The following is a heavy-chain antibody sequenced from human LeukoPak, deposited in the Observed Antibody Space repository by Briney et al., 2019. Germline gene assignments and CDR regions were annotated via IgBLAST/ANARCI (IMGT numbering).Heavy chain of an antibody. D-gene: IGHD6-13*01. J-gene: IGHJ4*02. Sequence: GGSLRLSCAASGFTFSSYSMNWVRQAPGKGLEWVSYISSSSTIYYADSVKGRFTISRDNAKNSLYLQMNSLRAEGTAVYYCARHPLHSSSWYPGFDYWGQGTLVTVSS. CDR1: GFTFSSYS. CDR2: ISSSSTI. CDR3: ARHPLHSSSWYPGFDY. V-gene: IGHV3-48*01.